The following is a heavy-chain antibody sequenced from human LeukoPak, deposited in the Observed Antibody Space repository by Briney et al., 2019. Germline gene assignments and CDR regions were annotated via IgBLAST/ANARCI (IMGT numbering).Heavy chain of an antibody. CDR2: IYIGGRT. J-gene: IGHJ2*01. D-gene: IGHD4-17*01. V-gene: IGHV3-53*01. CDR3: ARCLGGDYVADTYWYFDL. Sequence: GGSLRLSCAASGFTFSSYWMSWVRQAPGKGLEWVSVIYIGGRTYYADSVTGRFIISRDNSKNTLYLQMNSLRAEDTAVYYCARCLGGDYVADTYWYFDLWGRGTLVTVSS. CDR1: GFTFSSYW.